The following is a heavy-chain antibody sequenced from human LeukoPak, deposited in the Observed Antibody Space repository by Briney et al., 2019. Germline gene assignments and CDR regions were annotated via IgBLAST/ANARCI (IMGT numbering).Heavy chain of an antibody. J-gene: IGHJ3*02. V-gene: IGHV3-53*01. CDR3: ARATSGDGDHAAFDI. CDR2: IYSGGST. D-gene: IGHD4-17*01. Sequence: GGSLRLSCAASGFTVSSNYMSWVRQARGKGLEWVSVIYSGGSTYYADSVKGRFTISRDNSKNTLYLQMNSLRAEDTAVYYCARATSGDGDHAAFDIWGQGTMVTVSS. CDR1: GFTVSSNY.